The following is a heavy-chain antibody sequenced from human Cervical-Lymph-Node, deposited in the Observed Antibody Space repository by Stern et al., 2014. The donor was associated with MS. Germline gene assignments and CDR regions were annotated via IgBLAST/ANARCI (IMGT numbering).Heavy chain of an antibody. CDR2: INSDGSST. Sequence: EVQLVESGGDLVQPGGSLRLSCAASGFTFSSYWMQWVRQAPGKGLGCVSHINSDGSSTTYADSVKGRFTTSRDNAKNTLYLQMDDLRAEDTTVYFCVRDNYGTDYWGQGTLVTVSS. CDR3: VRDNYGTDY. D-gene: IGHD3-16*01. J-gene: IGHJ4*02. V-gene: IGHV3-74*03. CDR1: GFTFSSYW.